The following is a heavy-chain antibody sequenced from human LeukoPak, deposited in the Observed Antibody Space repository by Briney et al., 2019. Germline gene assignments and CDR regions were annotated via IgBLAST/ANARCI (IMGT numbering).Heavy chain of an antibody. V-gene: IGHV4-30-2*01. D-gene: IGHD2-2*01. J-gene: IGHJ3*02. Sequence: SETLSLTCTVSGGSISSGGYYWSWIRQPPGKGLEWIGYIYHSGSTYYNPSLKSRVTISVDRSKNQFSLKLSSVTAADTAVYYCARARRYCSSTGCPSLTDAFDIWGQGTMVTVSS. CDR2: IYHSGST. CDR1: GGSISSGGYY. CDR3: ARARRYCSSTGCPSLTDAFDI.